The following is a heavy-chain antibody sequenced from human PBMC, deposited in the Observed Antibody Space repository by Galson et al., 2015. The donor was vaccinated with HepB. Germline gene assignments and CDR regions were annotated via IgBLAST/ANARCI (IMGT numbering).Heavy chain of an antibody. D-gene: IGHD6-13*01. CDR3: ARARRHSTPDPHHFDY. J-gene: IGHJ4*02. Sequence: SLRLSCAASGFTFSYHGMHWVRQAPGKGLEWVAVIWYDGNKKYYGNSVKGRFTISRDNSKNTMYLQMNSLRAEDTAVYYCARARRHSTPDPHHFDYWGQGSLVTVSS. CDR2: IWYDGNKK. V-gene: IGHV3-33*08. CDR1: GFTFSYHG.